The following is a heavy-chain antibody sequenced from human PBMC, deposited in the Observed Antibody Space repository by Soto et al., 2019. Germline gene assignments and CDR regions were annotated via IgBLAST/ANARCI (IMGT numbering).Heavy chain of an antibody. Sequence: PGGSLRLSCAASGFTVSSYWMHWVRQAPGKGLVWVSRINSDGSSTSYADSVKGRFTISRDNAKNTLYLQMNSLRAEDTAVYYCARAGDFWSGPLRSFDYWGQGTLVTVSS. V-gene: IGHV3-74*01. CDR1: GFTVSSYW. CDR3: ARAGDFWSGPLRSFDY. CDR2: INSDGSST. D-gene: IGHD3-3*01. J-gene: IGHJ4*02.